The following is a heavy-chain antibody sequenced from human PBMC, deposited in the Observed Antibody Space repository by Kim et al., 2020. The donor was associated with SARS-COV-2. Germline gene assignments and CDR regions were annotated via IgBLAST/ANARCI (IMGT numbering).Heavy chain of an antibody. V-gene: IGHV1-8*01. Sequence: ASVKVSCKASGYTFTSYDINWVRQATGQGLEWMGWMNPNSGNTGYAQKFQGRVTMTRNTSISTAYMELSSLRSEDTAVYYCARLTMVRGVTDYYYGMDVWGQGTTVTVSS. CDR2: MNPNSGNT. D-gene: IGHD3-10*01. CDR1: GYTFTSYD. CDR3: ARLTMVRGVTDYYYGMDV. J-gene: IGHJ6*02.